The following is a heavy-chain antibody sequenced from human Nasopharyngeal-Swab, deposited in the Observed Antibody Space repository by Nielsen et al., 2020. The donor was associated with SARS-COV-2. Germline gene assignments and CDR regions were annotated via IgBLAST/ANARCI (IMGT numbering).Heavy chain of an antibody. Sequence: SETLSLTCTVSGGSISSYYWSWIRQPAGKGLEWIGRIYTSGSTNYNPSLKSRVTMSVDTSKSQFSLKVSSVTAADTAVYYCARESAVSARRRWLDPWGQGTLVTVSS. CDR1: GGSISSYY. CDR3: ARESAVSARRRWLDP. D-gene: IGHD6-6*01. J-gene: IGHJ5*02. CDR2: IYTSGST. V-gene: IGHV4-4*07.